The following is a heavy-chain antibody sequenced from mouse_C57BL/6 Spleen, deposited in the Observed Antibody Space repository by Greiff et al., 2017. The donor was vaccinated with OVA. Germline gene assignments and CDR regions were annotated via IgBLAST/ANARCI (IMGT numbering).Heavy chain of an antibody. CDR3: ARYGDYGSELPFAY. Sequence: EVQGVESGGGLVQPGGSLSLSCAASGFTFTDYYMSWVRQPPGKALEWLGFIRNKANGYTTEYSASVKGRFTISRDNSQSILFLQMNALRAEDSATYYCARYGDYGSELPFAYWGQGTLVTVSA. V-gene: IGHV7-3*01. CDR2: IRNKANGYTT. J-gene: IGHJ3*01. CDR1: GFTFTDYY. D-gene: IGHD1-1*01.